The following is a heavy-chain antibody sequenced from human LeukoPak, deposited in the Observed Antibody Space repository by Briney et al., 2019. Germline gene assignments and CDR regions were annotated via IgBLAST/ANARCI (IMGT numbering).Heavy chain of an antibody. CDR3: ASSWGSAIDF. Sequence: GGSLRLSCTASGFIFNDFWMSWVRQAPGEGLEWVANIRQDGGAKNYVDSVKGRFTISRDNAKKSLYLQMTSLRAEDTAVYYCASSWGSAIDFWGQGTLVTVSS. CDR2: IRQDGGAK. J-gene: IGHJ4*02. CDR1: GFIFNDFW. D-gene: IGHD3-16*01. V-gene: IGHV3-7*01.